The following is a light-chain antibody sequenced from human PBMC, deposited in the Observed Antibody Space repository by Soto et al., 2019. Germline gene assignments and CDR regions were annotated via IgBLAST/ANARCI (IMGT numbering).Light chain of an antibody. CDR2: AAS. CDR3: QQTYNTPWT. V-gene: IGKV1-39*01. CDR1: QSVGNY. J-gene: IGKJ1*01. Sequence: DIQMTQSPSSLSASVGDRVTITCRASQSVGNYLNWYQQKPGKAPNLLIYAASSLQGGVPSKFSGSGSGTDFTLTISTLQAEDVATYYCQQTYNTPWTLGQGTKVEVK.